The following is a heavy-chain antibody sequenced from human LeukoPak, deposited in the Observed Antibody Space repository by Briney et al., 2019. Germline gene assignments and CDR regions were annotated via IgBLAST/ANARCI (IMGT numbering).Heavy chain of an antibody. D-gene: IGHD2-2*01. CDR2: INQDGGAK. CDR3: ASDYTSRGYFDL. V-gene: IGHV3-7*01. CDR1: GFTFNTLW. J-gene: IGHJ2*01. Sequence: GGSLRLSCAASGFTFNTLWMTWVRQSPGKGLEWVANINQDGGAKHYVDSVKGRFTISRDNAKNSLFLQMNSLRAEDTAVYYCASDYTSRGYFDLWGRGTLVTVSS.